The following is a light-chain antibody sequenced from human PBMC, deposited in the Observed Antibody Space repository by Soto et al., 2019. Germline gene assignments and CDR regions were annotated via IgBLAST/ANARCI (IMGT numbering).Light chain of an antibody. CDR2: DVS. J-gene: IGLJ1*01. Sequence: QSVLTQPASVSGSPGQSITISCTGTSSDVGGYNYVSWYQQHPGKAPKLMIYDVSNRPSGVSNRFPGSKCGNTASLTISGLQAEDEADYFCSSYPSSSTGYVFGTGTKATVL. CDR3: SSYPSSSTGYV. CDR1: SSDVGGYNY. V-gene: IGLV2-14*01.